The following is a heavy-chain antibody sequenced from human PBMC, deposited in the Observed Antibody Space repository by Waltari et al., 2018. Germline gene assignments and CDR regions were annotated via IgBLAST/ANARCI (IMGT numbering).Heavy chain of an antibody. Sequence: QVQLQESGPGLVKPSETLSITCTVSGYSISSGYYWGWIRQPPGKGLEWIGSIYHSGSTYYNPSLKSRVTISVDTSKNQFSLKLSSVTAADTAVYYCAREPIVGATAFWYFDLWGRGTLVTVSS. D-gene: IGHD1-26*01. J-gene: IGHJ2*01. CDR2: IYHSGST. V-gene: IGHV4-38-2*02. CDR3: AREPIVGATAFWYFDL. CDR1: GYSISSGYY.